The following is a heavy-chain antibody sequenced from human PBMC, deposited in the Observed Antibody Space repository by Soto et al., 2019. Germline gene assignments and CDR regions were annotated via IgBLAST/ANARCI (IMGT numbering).Heavy chain of an antibody. CDR2: IIPILGIA. Sequence: SVKVSCKASGGTFSSYTISWVRQAPGQGLEWMGRIIPILGIANYAQKFQGRVTITADKSTSTAYMELSSLRSEDTAVYYCASSTTSCHGGVCSLDYWGHGTMVTVSS. D-gene: IGHD2-2*01. J-gene: IGHJ4*01. CDR3: ASSTTSCHGGVCSLDY. CDR1: GGTFSSYT. V-gene: IGHV1-69*02.